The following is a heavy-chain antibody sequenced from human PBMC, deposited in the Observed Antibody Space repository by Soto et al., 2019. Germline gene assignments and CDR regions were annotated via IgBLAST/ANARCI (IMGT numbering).Heavy chain of an antibody. CDR2: IYYSGST. V-gene: IGHV4-30-4*01. CDR1: GGSISSGDYY. J-gene: IGHJ5*02. CDR3: ARVPDDYGHLINWIHL. Sequence: SETLSLTCTVSGGSISSGDYYWSWIRQPPGKGLEWIGYIYYSGSTYYNPSLKSRVTISVDKSKNQFSLKLSSVTAADTAVYYCARVPDDYGHLINWIHLWGQATRVTVAS. D-gene: IGHD4-17*01.